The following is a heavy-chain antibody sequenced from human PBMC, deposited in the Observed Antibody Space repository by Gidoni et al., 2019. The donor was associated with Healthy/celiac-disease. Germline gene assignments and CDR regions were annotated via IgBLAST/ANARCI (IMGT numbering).Heavy chain of an antibody. Sequence: QVQLVQSGAEVKKPGSSVKVSCKASGGTLSSYAISWVRQAPGQGLEWMGGIIPIFGTANYAQKVQGRVTITADKSTSPAYMELSSLRSEDTAVYYCASGVVIEKALYYSYGMDVWGQGTTVTVSS. V-gene: IGHV1-69*06. J-gene: IGHJ6*02. CDR1: GGTLSSYA. D-gene: IGHD3-3*01. CDR2: IIPIFGTA. CDR3: ASGVVIEKALYYSYGMDV.